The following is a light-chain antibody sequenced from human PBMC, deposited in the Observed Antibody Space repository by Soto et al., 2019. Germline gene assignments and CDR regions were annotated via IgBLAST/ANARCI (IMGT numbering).Light chain of an antibody. V-gene: IGKV1-39*01. J-gene: IGKJ4*01. Sequence: DIQMTQSPSSLSASVGDRVTITCRASQSISSYLNWYQQKPGKAPKLLIYAASSLQSGVPSRFSGSGSGTDFTLTISSLQPADFATYYCQQSGLTFGGGTKVEIK. CDR2: AAS. CDR1: QSISSY. CDR3: QQSGLT.